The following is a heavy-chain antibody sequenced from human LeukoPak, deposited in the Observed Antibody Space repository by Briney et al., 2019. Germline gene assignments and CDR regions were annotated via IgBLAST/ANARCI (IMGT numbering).Heavy chain of an antibody. V-gene: IGHV4-39*07. CDR3: SRENGAFSPFGY. J-gene: IGHJ4*02. Sequence: SETLSLTCTVSLGSISSSSYYWGWIRQPPGKGLEWIGSIYYTGSSYYNPSLKSRVTISVDTSKNQFSLKLSSVTAADTAVYYCSRENGAFSPFGYWGQGTLVTVLS. CDR1: LGSISSSSYY. D-gene: IGHD2-8*01. CDR2: IYYTGSS.